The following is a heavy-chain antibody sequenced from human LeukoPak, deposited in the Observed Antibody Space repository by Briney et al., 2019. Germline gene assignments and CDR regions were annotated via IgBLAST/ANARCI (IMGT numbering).Heavy chain of an antibody. CDR1: GGTFSSYA. V-gene: IGHV1-69*13. CDR2: IIPIFGTA. J-gene: IGHJ4*02. D-gene: IGHD5-18*01. CDR3: ARDGRYSYDHFDY. Sequence: SVKVSCKASGGTFSSYAISWVRQAPGQGLEWMGGIIPIFGTANYAQKFQGRVTITAAESTSTAYMELSSLRSEDTAVYYCARDGRYSYDHFDYWGQGTLVTVSS.